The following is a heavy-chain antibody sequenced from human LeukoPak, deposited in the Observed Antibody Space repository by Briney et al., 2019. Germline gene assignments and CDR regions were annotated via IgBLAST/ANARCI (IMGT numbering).Heavy chain of an antibody. CDR2: IIYTGRT. CDR1: GGSISSTNYY. Sequence: SETLSLTCTVSGGSISSTNYYWAWIRQPPGKGLEWIGSIIYTGRTFYNPSLKSRVTISVDTSKNQFSLKLSSVTAADTAVFYCARRVIVATIDYWGQGTLVTVYS. D-gene: IGHD5-12*01. CDR3: ARRVIVATIDY. V-gene: IGHV4-39*01. J-gene: IGHJ4*02.